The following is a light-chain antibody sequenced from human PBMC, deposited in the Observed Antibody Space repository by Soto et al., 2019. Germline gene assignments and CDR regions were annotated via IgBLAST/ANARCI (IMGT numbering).Light chain of an antibody. V-gene: IGKV1-5*01. J-gene: IGKJ1*01. CDR2: DAS. Sequence: DIQMTQSPSTLSASVGDRVTITCRASQSIARWVAWYQQKPGKAPKLLIYDASSLESGVPSRFSGSGSGTEFTLTIIILQPDDFATYYCQQYNSYWTFGQGTKVEIK. CDR3: QQYNSYWT. CDR1: QSIARW.